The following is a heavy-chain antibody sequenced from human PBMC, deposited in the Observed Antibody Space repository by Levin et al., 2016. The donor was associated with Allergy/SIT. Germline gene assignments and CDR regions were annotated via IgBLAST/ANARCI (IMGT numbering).Heavy chain of an antibody. CDR2: ISGSGGST. Sequence: GGSLRLSCAASGFTFSSYAMSWVRQAPGKGLEWVSAISGSGGSTYYADSVKGRFTISRDNSKNTLYLQMNSLRAEDTAVYYCARAVRRYGDGLGYWGQGTLVTVSS. V-gene: IGHV3-23*01. J-gene: IGHJ4*02. CDR3: ARAVRRYGDGLGY. D-gene: IGHD4-17*01. CDR1: GFTFSSYA.